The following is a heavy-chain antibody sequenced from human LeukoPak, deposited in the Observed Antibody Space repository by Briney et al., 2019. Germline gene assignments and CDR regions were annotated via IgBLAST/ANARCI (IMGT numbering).Heavy chain of an antibody. J-gene: IGHJ4*02. V-gene: IGHV3-7*01. CDR1: GFSISSFW. D-gene: IGHD3-22*01. Sequence: GGSLRLSCAASGFSISSFWMSWVRQAPGKGPEWVANIKQDGSQRHYVDSVKGRFTISRDNANNLLYLQMDSLRAEDTAVYYCARLGDNSGYYDYWGQGTLLTVSS. CDR3: ARLGDNSGYYDY. CDR2: IKQDGSQR.